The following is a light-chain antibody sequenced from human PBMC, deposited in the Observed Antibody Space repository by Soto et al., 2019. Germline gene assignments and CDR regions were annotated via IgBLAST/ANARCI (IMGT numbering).Light chain of an antibody. CDR1: QTISSY. V-gene: IGKV1-39*01. J-gene: IGKJ1*01. CDR3: QQSYSTWT. Sequence: DIQTAPFPSSLSASLGARVTITYRASQTISSYLNWYQQKPGRAPKLLIYAASNLESGVPSRFSGSGSGTDFTLTISSLQPEDFATYYCQQSYSTWTFGQGTKVDIK. CDR2: AAS.